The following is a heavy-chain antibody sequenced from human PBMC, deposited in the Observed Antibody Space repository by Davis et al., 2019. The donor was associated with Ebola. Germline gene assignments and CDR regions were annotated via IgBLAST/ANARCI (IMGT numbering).Heavy chain of an antibody. D-gene: IGHD4-11*01. Sequence: PGGSLRLSCAVSGFSVSNNYMSWVRQAPGKGLEWVANIKPDGSETSYADSVKGRFTISRDNAKNSLYLQMDSLRAEDTAVYFCARIPRDYSFCGWGQGTLVTVSS. V-gene: IGHV3-7*01. CDR1: GFSVSNNY. CDR3: ARIPRDYSFCG. CDR2: IKPDGSET. J-gene: IGHJ4*02.